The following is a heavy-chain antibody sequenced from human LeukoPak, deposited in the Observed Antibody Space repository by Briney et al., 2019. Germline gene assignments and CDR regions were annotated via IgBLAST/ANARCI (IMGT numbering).Heavy chain of an antibody. CDR3: ARDAYYYDSSGYSFDY. Sequence: GGSLRLSCAASGFTFSSYAMHWVRQAPGKGLEYVSAISSNGGSTYYANSVKGRFTVSRDNAKNSLYLQMNSLRAEDTAVYYCARDAYYYDSSGYSFDYWGQGTLVTVSS. CDR2: ISSNGGST. CDR1: GFTFSSYA. J-gene: IGHJ4*02. D-gene: IGHD3-22*01. V-gene: IGHV3-64*01.